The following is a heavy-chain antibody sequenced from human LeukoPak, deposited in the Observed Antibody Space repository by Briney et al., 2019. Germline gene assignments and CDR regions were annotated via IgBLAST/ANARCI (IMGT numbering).Heavy chain of an antibody. Sequence: GASVKVSCKASGYTFTGYYMHWVRQAPGQGLEWMGWINPNSGGTNYTQKFQGRVTMTRDTSISTAYMELRSLRSDGTAVYYCARDRYCSGGSCYPGSYKYHYYYMDVWGKGTTVTISS. CDR3: ARDRYCSGGSCYPGSYKYHYYYMDV. CDR1: GYTFTGYY. CDR2: INPNSGGT. J-gene: IGHJ6*03. V-gene: IGHV1-2*02. D-gene: IGHD2-15*01.